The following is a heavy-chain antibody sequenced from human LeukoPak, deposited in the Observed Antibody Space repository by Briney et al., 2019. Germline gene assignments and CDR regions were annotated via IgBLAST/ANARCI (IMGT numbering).Heavy chain of an antibody. CDR3: AREGTTIFGVVIPDAFDI. D-gene: IGHD3-3*01. J-gene: IGHJ3*02. V-gene: IGHV1-69*13. CDR1: GGTFISYA. CDR2: ITPIFGTA. Sequence: SVKVSCKASGGTFISYAISWVRQAPGQGLEWMGGITPIFGTANYAQKFQGRVTITADESTSTAYMELSSLRSEDTAVYYCAREGTTIFGVVIPDAFDIWGQGTMVTVSS.